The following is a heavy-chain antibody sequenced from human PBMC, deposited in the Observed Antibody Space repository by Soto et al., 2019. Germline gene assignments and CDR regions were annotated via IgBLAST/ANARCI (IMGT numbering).Heavy chain of an antibody. CDR1: GFSLSTTGVG. CDR2: IYWDNDK. V-gene: IGHV2-5*02. Sequence: QITLKESGPTLVKPTQTLTLTCSFSGFSLSTTGVGVGWIRQSPGKALEWLAIIYWDNDKRYSPSLKSRVTITKDPSKNQVVLTVPNMDPVDTGTYYCARSLWFGELHWGQGALVTVSS. CDR3: ARSLWFGELH. J-gene: IGHJ4*02. D-gene: IGHD3-10*01.